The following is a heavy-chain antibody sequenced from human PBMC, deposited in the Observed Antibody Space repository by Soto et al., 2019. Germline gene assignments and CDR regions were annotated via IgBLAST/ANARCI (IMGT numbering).Heavy chain of an antibody. V-gene: IGHV4-34*12. Sequence: QVQLRQWGAGLLKPSETLSLTCAVFGVSFSDYYWTWIRQPPGKGLEWIGEIIHSGTTSYNPSIKSRLTIAVGTSNNQFSLKLSSVTAADTAVYYCARKPIYHFFAGYYSVDYWGQGTLVTVSS. CDR3: ARKPIYHFFAGYYSVDY. CDR1: GVSFSDYY. J-gene: IGHJ4*02. D-gene: IGHD3-9*01. CDR2: IIHSGTT.